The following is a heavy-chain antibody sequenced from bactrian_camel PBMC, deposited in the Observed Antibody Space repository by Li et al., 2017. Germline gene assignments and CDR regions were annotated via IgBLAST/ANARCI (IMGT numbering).Heavy chain of an antibody. D-gene: IGHD6*01. CDR1: GLTETHGC. CDR2: IDVDGRP. J-gene: IGHJ7*01. V-gene: IGHV3S67*01. Sequence: SCVASGLTETHGCMGWFRQAPGKEREGVAAIDVDGRPSYADSVNGRFTISKDNSENILFLQMNTLKLEDTAMYYCAAVRRGFRECSWYVFRNYGMDYWGKGTQVTVS.